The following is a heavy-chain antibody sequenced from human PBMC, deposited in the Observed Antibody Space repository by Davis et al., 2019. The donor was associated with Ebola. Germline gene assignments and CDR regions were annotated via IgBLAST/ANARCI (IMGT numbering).Heavy chain of an antibody. CDR1: GFTFSNVW. CDR3: TCRSFDY. Sequence: GESLKISCAASGFTFSNVWMTWVRQAPGKGLECVGRVKSKTDGGTTDYAAPVKGRFIISRDDSKNMLYLQMNSLKTEDTAVYYCTCRSFDYWGQGTLVTVSS. CDR2: VKSKTDGGTT. D-gene: IGHD3-10*01. V-gene: IGHV3-15*01. J-gene: IGHJ4*02.